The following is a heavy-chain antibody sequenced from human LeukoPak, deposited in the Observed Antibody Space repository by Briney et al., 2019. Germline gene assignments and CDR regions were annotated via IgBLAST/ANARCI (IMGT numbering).Heavy chain of an antibody. CDR2: INHSGST. J-gene: IGHJ5*02. Sequence: SETLSLTCAVYGGSFSGYYWSWIRQPPGKGLEWIGEINHSGSTNYNPSLKSRVTISVDTSKNQFSLKLISVTAADTAVYYCARAGYCSGGSCSPNWFDPWGQGTLVTVSS. V-gene: IGHV4-34*01. CDR1: GGSFSGYY. D-gene: IGHD2-15*01. CDR3: ARAGYCSGGSCSPNWFDP.